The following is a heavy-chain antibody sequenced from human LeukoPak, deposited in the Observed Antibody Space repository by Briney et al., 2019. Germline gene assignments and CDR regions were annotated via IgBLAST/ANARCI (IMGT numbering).Heavy chain of an antibody. J-gene: IGHJ4*02. CDR1: GYTFIGYY. V-gene: IGHV1-18*04. D-gene: IGHD1-26*01. CDR3: ARDVEWEHPFDY. Sequence: GASVKVSCKASGYTFIGYYMHWVRQAPGQGLEWMGWISAYNGNTNYAQKLQGRVTMTTDTSTSTAYMELRSLRSDDTAVYYCARDVEWEHPFDYWGQGTLVTVSS. CDR2: ISAYNGNT.